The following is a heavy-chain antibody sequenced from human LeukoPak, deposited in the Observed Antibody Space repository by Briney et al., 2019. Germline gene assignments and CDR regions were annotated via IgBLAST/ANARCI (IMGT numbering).Heavy chain of an antibody. CDR3: ARLAGTAHTDAFDI. CDR1: GFSVRTNY. J-gene: IGHJ3*02. CDR2: LYAGGSA. D-gene: IGHD1-1*01. Sequence: GGSLRLSCAASGFSVRTNYMNWVRQAPGKGLECVSLLYAGGSAYYADSVKGRFTISRDDAKNSLYLQMNSLRAEDTAVYYCARLAGTAHTDAFDIWGQGTMVTVSS. V-gene: IGHV3-66*01.